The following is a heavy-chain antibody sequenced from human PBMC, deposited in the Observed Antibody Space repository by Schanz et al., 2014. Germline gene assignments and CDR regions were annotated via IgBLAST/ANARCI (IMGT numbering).Heavy chain of an antibody. CDR2: VCYDGSKK. CDR3: ARDRQQLVGRIGYYYGMDV. D-gene: IGHD6-13*01. Sequence: QVQLVESGGGVVQPGGSLRLSCAVSGFTVNTNYMSWVRQVPGKGLEWVAVVCYDGSKKYYADSVKGRFTTSRDNSKNTLYLQMNSLRAEDTAVYYCARDRQQLVGRIGYYYGMDVWGQGTTVTVSS. V-gene: IGHV3-33*08. CDR1: GFTVNTNY. J-gene: IGHJ6*02.